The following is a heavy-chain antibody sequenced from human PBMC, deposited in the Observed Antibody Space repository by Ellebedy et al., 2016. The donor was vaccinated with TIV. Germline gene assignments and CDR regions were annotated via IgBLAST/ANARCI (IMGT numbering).Heavy chain of an antibody. Sequence: ASVKVSXKASGGTFSSYAISWVRQAPGQGLEWMGGFDPEDGETIYAQKFQGRVTMTEDTSTDTAYMELSSLRSEDTAVYYCATIRLTRDAFDIWGQGTMVTVSS. CDR3: ATIRLTRDAFDI. CDR1: GGTFSSYA. J-gene: IGHJ3*02. V-gene: IGHV1-24*01. CDR2: FDPEDGET.